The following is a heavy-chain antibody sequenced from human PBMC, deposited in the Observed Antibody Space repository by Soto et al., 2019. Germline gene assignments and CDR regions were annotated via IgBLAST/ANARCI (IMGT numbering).Heavy chain of an antibody. CDR1: GGSISSGGYY. Sequence: QVQLQESGPGLVNPSQTLSLTCTVSGGSISSGGYYWSWIRQHPGKGLEWIGYIYYSGSTYYNPSLKSRVTISVDTSKNQFSLKLSSVTAADTAVYYCARGIAGDQWYFDLWGRGTLVTVSS. CDR3: ARGIAGDQWYFDL. V-gene: IGHV4-31*03. D-gene: IGHD7-27*01. CDR2: IYYSGST. J-gene: IGHJ2*01.